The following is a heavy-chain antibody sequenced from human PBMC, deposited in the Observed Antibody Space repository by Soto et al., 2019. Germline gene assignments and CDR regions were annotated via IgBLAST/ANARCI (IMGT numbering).Heavy chain of an antibody. CDR1: GFTFSSYA. CDR2: ISGSGGST. CDR3: AKQGWFGELLGLRYYMDV. V-gene: IGHV3-23*01. Sequence: GGSLRLSCAASGFTFSSYAMSWVRQAPGKGLEWVSAISGSGGSTYYADSVKGRFTISRDNSKNTLYLQMNSLRAEDTAVYYCAKQGWFGELLGLRYYMDVWGKGTTVTVSS. J-gene: IGHJ6*03. D-gene: IGHD3-10*01.